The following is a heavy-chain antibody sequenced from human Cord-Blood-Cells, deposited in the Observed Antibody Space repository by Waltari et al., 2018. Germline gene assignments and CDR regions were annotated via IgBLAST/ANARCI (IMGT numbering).Heavy chain of an antibody. J-gene: IGHJ4*02. D-gene: IGHD6-6*01. CDR2: IIPILGIA. V-gene: IGHV1-69*09. Sequence: QVQLVQSGAEVKKPGSSVKVSCKASGGTFSSYALSWVRQAPGQGLEWMGRIIPILGIANYAQQFQGRVTITADKSTSTAYMELSSLRSEDTAVYYCARGQYSSSVDYWGQGTLVTVSS. CDR1: GGTFSSYA. CDR3: ARGQYSSSVDY.